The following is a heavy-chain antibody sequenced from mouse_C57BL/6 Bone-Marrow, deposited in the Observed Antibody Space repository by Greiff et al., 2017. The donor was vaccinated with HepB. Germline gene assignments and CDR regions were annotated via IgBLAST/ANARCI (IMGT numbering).Heavy chain of an antibody. Sequence: VKLQESGAELVRPGASVTLSCKASGYTFTDYEMHWVKQTPVHGLEWIGAIDPETGGTAYNQKFKGKAILTADKSSSTAYMELRSLTSEDSAVYYCTRVGYYDPWFAYWGQGTLVTVSA. CDR1: GYTFTDYE. CDR3: TRVGYYDPWFAY. CDR2: IDPETGGT. V-gene: IGHV1-15*01. J-gene: IGHJ3*01. D-gene: IGHD2-4*01.